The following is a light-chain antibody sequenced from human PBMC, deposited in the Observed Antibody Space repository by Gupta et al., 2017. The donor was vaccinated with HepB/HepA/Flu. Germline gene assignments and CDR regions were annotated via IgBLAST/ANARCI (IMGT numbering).Light chain of an antibody. Sequence: IQMPQSPSSLSASVGDRVTITCQASQDISNYLNWYQQKPGKAPKRLIYDASNLETGVPSRFSGSGSGTDVTFTISSLQPEDIATDYCQQYDNLSPTFGEGTKVEIK. CDR1: QDISNY. CDR3: QQYDNLSPT. CDR2: DAS. J-gene: IGKJ4*01. V-gene: IGKV1-33*01.